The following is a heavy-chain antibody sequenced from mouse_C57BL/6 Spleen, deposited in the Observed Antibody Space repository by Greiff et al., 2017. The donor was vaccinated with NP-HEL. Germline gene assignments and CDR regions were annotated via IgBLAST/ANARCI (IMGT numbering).Heavy chain of an antibody. CDR2: INPYNGGA. CDR3: ARGYSNAAMDY. D-gene: IGHD2-5*01. Sequence: EVKLMESGPVLVKPGASVKMSCKASGYTFTDYYMNWVKQSHGKSLEWIGVINPYNGGASYNQKFKGKATLTVDKSSSTAYMELNSLTSEDSAVYYCARGYSNAAMDYWGQGTSVTVSS. V-gene: IGHV1-19*01. J-gene: IGHJ4*01. CDR1: GYTFTDYY.